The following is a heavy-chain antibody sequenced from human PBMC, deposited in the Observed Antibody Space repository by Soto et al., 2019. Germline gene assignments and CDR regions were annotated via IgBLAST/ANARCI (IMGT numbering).Heavy chain of an antibody. Sequence: PSETLSLACTVSGCSINSYYWSWIRQPPGKGLEWIGYIYYSGSTNYNPSLKSRVTISVDTSKNQFSLKLSSVTAADTAVYYCARAATYYDIFTVYGYYYYYMVVWGKGITVTVSS. V-gene: IGHV4-59*01. D-gene: IGHD3-9*01. CDR1: GCSINSYY. J-gene: IGHJ6*03. CDR2: IYYSGST. CDR3: ARAATYYDIFTVYGYYYYYMVV.